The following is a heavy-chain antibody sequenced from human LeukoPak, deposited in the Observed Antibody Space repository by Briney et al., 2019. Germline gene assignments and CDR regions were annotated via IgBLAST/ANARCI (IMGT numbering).Heavy chain of an antibody. CDR1: GFTFDDYG. D-gene: IGHD1-26*01. V-gene: IGHV3-23*01. CDR2: ISGSGGST. CDR3: AKEWSGSYKEANAFDI. Sequence: GGSLRLSCAASGFTFDDYGMSWVRQAPGKGLEWVSAISGSGGSTYYADSVKGRFTISRDNSKNTLYLQMNSLRAEDTAVYYCAKEWSGSYKEANAFDIWGQGTMVTVSS. J-gene: IGHJ3*02.